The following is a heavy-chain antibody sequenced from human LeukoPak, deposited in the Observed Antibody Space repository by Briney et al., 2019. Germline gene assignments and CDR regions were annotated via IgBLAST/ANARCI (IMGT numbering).Heavy chain of an antibody. V-gene: IGHV3-30-3*01. CDR2: ISYDGSNK. CDR1: GFTFSSYA. CDR3: ASLGPDY. J-gene: IGHJ4*02. D-gene: IGHD3-10*01. Sequence: GRSLRLSCAASGFTFSSYAMHWVRQAPGKGLEWVAIISYDGSNKYYADSVKGRFTISRDNSKNTLYLQMNSLRAEDTAVYYCASLGPDYWGQGTLVTVSS.